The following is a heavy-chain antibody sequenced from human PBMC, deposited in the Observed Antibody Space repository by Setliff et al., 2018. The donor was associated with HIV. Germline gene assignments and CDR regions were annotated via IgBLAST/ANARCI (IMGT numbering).Heavy chain of an antibody. CDR3: AREGATAGLDLDY. J-gene: IGHJ4*02. CDR1: GYTISSYV. Sequence: ASVKVSCKASGYTISSYVMHWVRQAPGQRLEWIGWINTVNGNRKYPQEFQGRITITMDTSANTVYMEVSSLRSEDMAVYYCAREGATAGLDLDYWGPGTLVTVSS. D-gene: IGHD6-13*01. CDR2: INTVNGNR. V-gene: IGHV1-3*03.